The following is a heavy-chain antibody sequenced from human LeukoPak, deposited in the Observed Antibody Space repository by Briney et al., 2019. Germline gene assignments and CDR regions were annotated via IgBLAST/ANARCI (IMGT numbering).Heavy chain of an antibody. CDR2: ISSSSSYT. CDR1: GFTFSDYY. Sequence: GGSLRLSCAASGFTFSDYYMSWIRQAPGKGLEWVSYISSSSSYTNYADSVKGRFTISRDNAKNSLYLQMNSLRAEDTAVYYCARERLLWFGGLSPRAFDIWGQGTMVTVSS. CDR3: ARERLLWFGGLSPRAFDI. V-gene: IGHV3-11*06. D-gene: IGHD3-10*01. J-gene: IGHJ3*02.